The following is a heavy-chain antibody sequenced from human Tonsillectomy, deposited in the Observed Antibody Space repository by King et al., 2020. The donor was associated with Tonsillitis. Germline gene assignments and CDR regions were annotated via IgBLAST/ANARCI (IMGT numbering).Heavy chain of an antibody. Sequence: QLQESGPGLVKPSETLSLTCTVSGGSISSSSYYWGWIRQPPGKGLEWIGSIYYSGSTYYNPSLKSRVTISVDTSKNQFSLKLSSVTAADTAVYYCARGGDWNDGFFQGGGFDYWGQGTLVTVSS. V-gene: IGHV4-39*07. CDR2: IYYSGST. J-gene: IGHJ4*02. D-gene: IGHD1-1*01. CDR1: GGSISSSSYY. CDR3: ARGGDWNDGFFQGGGFDY.